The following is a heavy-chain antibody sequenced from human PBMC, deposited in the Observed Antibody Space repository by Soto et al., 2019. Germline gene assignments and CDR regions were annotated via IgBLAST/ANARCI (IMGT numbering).Heavy chain of an antibody. D-gene: IGHD5-12*01. Sequence: KISCKASGYAFTGYAMHWVRQAPGQRLEWMGWINAGNGNTKYSQKFQGRVTITRDTSASTAYMELSSLRSEDTAVYYCARAVAEPADFGYWGQGTLVTVSS. CDR1: GYAFTGYA. CDR3: ARAVAEPADFGY. V-gene: IGHV1-3*01. CDR2: INAGNGNT. J-gene: IGHJ4*02.